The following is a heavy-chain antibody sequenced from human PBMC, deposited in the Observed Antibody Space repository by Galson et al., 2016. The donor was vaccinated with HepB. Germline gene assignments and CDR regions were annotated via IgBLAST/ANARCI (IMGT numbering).Heavy chain of an antibody. CDR1: GYTFTNYG. CDR3: ARDSRRDYFSGSSAFDY. V-gene: IGHV1-18*04. J-gene: IGHJ4*02. Sequence: SVKVSCKASGYTFTNYGISWVRQAPGQGLEWMGWISVYKSDRNTNYAQKFKGRVTMTIDTSTSTAYMELRSLRSDDTAVYYCARDSRRDYFSGSSAFDYWGQGTLVTVSS. CDR2: ISVYKSDRNT. D-gene: IGHD3-10*01.